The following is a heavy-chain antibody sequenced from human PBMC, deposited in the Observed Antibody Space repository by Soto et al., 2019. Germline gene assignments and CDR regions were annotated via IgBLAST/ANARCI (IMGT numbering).Heavy chain of an antibody. D-gene: IGHD4-17*01. V-gene: IGHV3-74*01. CDR3: ARYDYDNYGGALDI. CDR2: INNDGSST. CDR1: GFTFSNYW. Sequence: GGSLRLSCAASGFTFSNYWMHWVRQAPEKGLVWVSHINNDGSSTTYADSVKGRFTISRDNAKNSLFLQMNSLRAEDTAIYYCARYDYDNYGGALDIWGQGTMVTVSS. J-gene: IGHJ3*02.